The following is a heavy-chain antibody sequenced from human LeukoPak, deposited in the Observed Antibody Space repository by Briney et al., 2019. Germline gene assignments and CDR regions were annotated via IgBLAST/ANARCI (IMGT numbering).Heavy chain of an antibody. CDR2: ISGSGGRT. D-gene: IGHD5-18*01. V-gene: IGHV3-23*01. Sequence: GGSLRLSCAASGFTFSSYAMSWVRQAPGKGLEWVSAISGSGGRTGYADSVKGRFTISRDNAKNSLYLQMNNLRPEDTALYYCAKASGYSFGHFDYWGQGTLVTVSS. CDR3: AKASGYSFGHFDY. J-gene: IGHJ4*02. CDR1: GFTFSSYA.